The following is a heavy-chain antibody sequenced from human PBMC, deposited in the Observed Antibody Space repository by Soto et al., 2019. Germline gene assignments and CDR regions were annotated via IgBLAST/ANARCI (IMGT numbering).Heavy chain of an antibody. V-gene: IGHV1-18*01. D-gene: IGHD3-22*01. Sequence: GASVKVSCKASGYTFTSYGISWVRQAPGQGLEWMGWISAYNGNTNYAQKLQGRVTMTTDTSTSTAYMELRSLRSDDTAVYYCARDAEIGPVVPMIDYWGQGTLVTVSS. CDR2: ISAYNGNT. J-gene: IGHJ4*02. CDR1: GYTFTSYG. CDR3: ARDAEIGPVVPMIDY.